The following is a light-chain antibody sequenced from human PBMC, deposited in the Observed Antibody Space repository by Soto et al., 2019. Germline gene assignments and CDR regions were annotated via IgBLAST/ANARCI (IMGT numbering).Light chain of an antibody. J-gene: IGKJ1*01. CDR2: GAS. Sequence: EIVLTQSPDTLSLSPGERATLSCRASQSVSSSSVAWYQQKPGQAPRLLIYGASSRATGIPDRFSGSGSGTDFTLIISRLEPEDFATYYCQKYNSAPWTFGQGTKVEIK. V-gene: IGKV3-20*01. CDR3: QKYNSAPWT. CDR1: QSVSSSS.